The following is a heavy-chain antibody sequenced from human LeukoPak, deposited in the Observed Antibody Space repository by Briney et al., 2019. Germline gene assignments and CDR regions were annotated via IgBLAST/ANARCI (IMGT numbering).Heavy chain of an antibody. CDR2: INSDGGST. V-gene: IGHV3-74*01. Sequence: GGSLRLSCAASGFTFSRYWMHWVRQAPGKGLVWVSRINSDGGSTSYADSVKGRFTISRDNAKNTLYLQMNSLRVEDTAVYYCARAQWLSDDAFDVWGQGTMATVSS. CDR1: GFTFSRYW. CDR3: ARAQWLSDDAFDV. D-gene: IGHD6-19*01. J-gene: IGHJ3*01.